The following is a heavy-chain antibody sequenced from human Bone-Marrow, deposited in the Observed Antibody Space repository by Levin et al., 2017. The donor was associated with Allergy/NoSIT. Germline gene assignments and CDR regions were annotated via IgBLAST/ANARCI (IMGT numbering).Heavy chain of an antibody. CDR1: GGSISSSNW. V-gene: IGHV4-4*02. Sequence: SEPLSLTCAVSGGSISSSNWWSWVRQPPGKGLEWIGEIYHSGSTNYNPSLKSRVTISVDKSKNQFSLKLSSVTAADTDVYYCARDLGEGAAAPFDYWGQGTLVTVSS. D-gene: IGHD6-13*01. J-gene: IGHJ4*02. CDR3: ARDLGEGAAAPFDY. CDR2: IYHSGST.